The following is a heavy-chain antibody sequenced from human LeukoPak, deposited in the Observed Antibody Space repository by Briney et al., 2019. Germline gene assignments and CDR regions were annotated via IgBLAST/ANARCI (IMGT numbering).Heavy chain of an antibody. J-gene: IGHJ6*02. D-gene: IGHD3-16*01. Sequence: GGSLRLSCAASGLTFSSYDMSWVRQAPGKGLEWVSAISATGGRTYHADSVKGRLTISRDNSKNTLYLQMNSLRAEDTAVYFCAKYLGNYYYFGMDVWGQGTTVTVSS. CDR3: AKYLGNYYYFGMDV. CDR2: ISATGGRT. V-gene: IGHV3-23*01. CDR1: GLTFSSYD.